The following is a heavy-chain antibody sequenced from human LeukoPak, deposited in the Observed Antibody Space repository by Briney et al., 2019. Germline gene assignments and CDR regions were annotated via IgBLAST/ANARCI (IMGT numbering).Heavy chain of an antibody. CDR1: GYTSTSYY. V-gene: IGHV1-46*01. D-gene: IGHD6-13*01. CDR3: ARDISLVAAAGHYYYYGMDV. Sequence: GASVKVSCKASGYTSTSYYMHWVRQAPGQGLEWMGIINPSGGSTSYAQKFQGRVTMTRDTSTSTVYMELSSLRSEDTAVYYCARDISLVAAAGHYYYYGMDVWGQGTTVTVSS. CDR2: INPSGGST. J-gene: IGHJ6*02.